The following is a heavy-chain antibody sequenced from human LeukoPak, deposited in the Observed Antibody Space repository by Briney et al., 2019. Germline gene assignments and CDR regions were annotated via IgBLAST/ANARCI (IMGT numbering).Heavy chain of an antibody. J-gene: IGHJ4*02. CDR1: GFKSSISA. Sequence: GGSLRLSCAAFGFKSSISAMSWVRQAPGKGLEWVGRSRNKAKSYTTEYAASVKGRFTISRDDSKNSLYLQMNSLETEDTAVYYCVRVGSVSGSDYLDYWGQGTLVTVSS. CDR2: SRNKAKSYTT. V-gene: IGHV3-72*01. D-gene: IGHD6-19*01. CDR3: VRVGSVSGSDYLDY.